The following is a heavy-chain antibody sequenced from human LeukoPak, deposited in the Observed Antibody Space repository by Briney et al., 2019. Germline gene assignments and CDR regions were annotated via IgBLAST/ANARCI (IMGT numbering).Heavy chain of an antibody. CDR2: INPNSGGT. V-gene: IGHV1-2*02. CDR1: GYTFTCYY. CDR3: ARGRPPIPSKSRARLWAFDI. J-gene: IGHJ3*02. Sequence: ASVTVSCKASGYTFTCYYMHWVRQAPGQGVEWMGWINPNSGGTHYAQKFQGRVTMTRDTSISTAYMELSRLRSDDTAVYYCARGRPPIPSKSRARLWAFDIWGQGTMVTGSS. D-gene: IGHD6-6*01.